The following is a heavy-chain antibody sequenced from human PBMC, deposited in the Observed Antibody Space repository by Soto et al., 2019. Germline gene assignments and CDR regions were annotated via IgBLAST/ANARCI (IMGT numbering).Heavy chain of an antibody. J-gene: IGHJ4*02. Sequence: GASVKGSCKASGYTFTSYAMHLVRQAPGQRLEWMGWINAGNGNTKYSQKFQGRVTITRDTSASTAYMELSSLRSEDTVLYYCARDCSGGSCPAYFDYWGQGTLVTVSS. D-gene: IGHD2-15*01. CDR2: INAGNGNT. CDR3: ARDCSGGSCPAYFDY. V-gene: IGHV1-3*01. CDR1: GYTFTSYA.